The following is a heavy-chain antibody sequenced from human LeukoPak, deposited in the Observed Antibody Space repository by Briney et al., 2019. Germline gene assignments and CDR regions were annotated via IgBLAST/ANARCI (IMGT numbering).Heavy chain of an antibody. J-gene: IGHJ4*02. Sequence: ASVKVSCKASGYTFTSYYMHWVRQAPGQGLEWMGIINPSGGSTSYAQKFQGRVTMTRDTSTSTVYMELSSLRSEDTAVYYCARDPGKIAVAGSEGPDYWGQGTLVTVSS. CDR2: INPSGGST. V-gene: IGHV1-46*01. D-gene: IGHD6-19*01. CDR3: ARDPGKIAVAGSEGPDY. CDR1: GYTFTSYY.